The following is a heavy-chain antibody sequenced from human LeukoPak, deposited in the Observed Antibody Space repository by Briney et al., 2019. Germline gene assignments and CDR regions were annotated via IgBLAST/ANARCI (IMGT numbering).Heavy chain of an antibody. D-gene: IGHD3-22*01. Sequence: SQTLSLTCTVSGGSISSGGYYWSWIRQPPGKGLEWIGYIYHSGSTYYNPSLKSRVTTSVDRSKNQFSLKLSSVTAADTAVYYCARGPRGYYYDSSSLGYWGQGTLVTVSS. CDR3: ARGPRGYYYDSSSLGY. CDR2: IYHSGST. CDR1: GGSISSGGYY. V-gene: IGHV4-30-2*01. J-gene: IGHJ4*02.